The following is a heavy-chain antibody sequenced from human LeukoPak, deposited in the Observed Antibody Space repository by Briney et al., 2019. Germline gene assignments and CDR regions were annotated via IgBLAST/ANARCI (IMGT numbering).Heavy chain of an antibody. J-gene: IGHJ3*01. V-gene: IGHV4-30-4*08. CDR2: IFYDGRA. D-gene: IGHD1-26*01. CDR3: AREVIIVGDSDAFDL. Sequence: PSETLSLTCTISGGSISSANHFWSWVRQSPGEGLEWIGYIFYDGRAHYNPSLRSRLSMSIAVSKNQFYLSLGSVTAADTAIYYCAREVIIVGDSDAFDLWGHGTMVTVSS. CDR1: GGSISSANHF.